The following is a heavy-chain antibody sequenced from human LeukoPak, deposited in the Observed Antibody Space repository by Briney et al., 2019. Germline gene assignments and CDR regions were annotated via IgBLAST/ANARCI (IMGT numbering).Heavy chain of an antibody. CDR3: ARGHYHSYHMSP. V-gene: IGHV1-8*02. Sequence: GASVKVSCKASGFTFTSSAVQWVRQATGQGLEWMGWMNPNSGNTGYAQKFQGRVTMTRNTSISTAYMELSSLRSEDTAVYYCARGHYHSYHMSPWGQGTLVTVSS. J-gene: IGHJ5*02. CDR2: MNPNSGNT. D-gene: IGHD2-2*01. CDR1: GFTFTSSA.